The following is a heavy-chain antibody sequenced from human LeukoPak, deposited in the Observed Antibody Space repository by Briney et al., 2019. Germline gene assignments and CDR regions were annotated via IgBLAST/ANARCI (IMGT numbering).Heavy chain of an antibody. CDR1: GYTFTGYY. CDR3: ARGEGLQFGFFDY. J-gene: IGHJ4*02. CDR2: INPNSGGT. Sequence: ASVKVSCKASGYTFTGYYMHWVRQAPGQGLEWMGWINPNSGGTNYAQKFQGRVTMTRDTSISTAYMELSRLRSDDTAVYYCARGEGLQFGFFDYWGQGTLVTVSS. V-gene: IGHV1-2*02. D-gene: IGHD5-24*01.